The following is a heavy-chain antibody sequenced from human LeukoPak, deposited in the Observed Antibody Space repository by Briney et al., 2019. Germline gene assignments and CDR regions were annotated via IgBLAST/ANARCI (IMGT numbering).Heavy chain of an antibody. CDR2: ISAYNGNT. CDR1: GYTFTRYG. Sequence: ASVKVSCKASGYTFTRYGITWVRHAPGQGLEWMGWISAYNGNTNYAQKLQGRVTMTTDTSTSTAYMELRNLRSDDTAVYYCARSPYYYDSSGYSLPYYFDYWGQGTLVTVSS. V-gene: IGHV1-18*01. D-gene: IGHD3-22*01. J-gene: IGHJ4*02. CDR3: ARSPYYYDSSGYSLPYYFDY.